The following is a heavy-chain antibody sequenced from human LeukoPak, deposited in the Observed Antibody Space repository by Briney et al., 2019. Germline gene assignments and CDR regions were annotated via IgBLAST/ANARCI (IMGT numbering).Heavy chain of an antibody. CDR2: INPNSGGT. D-gene: IGHD5-24*01. J-gene: IGHJ4*02. CDR3: ARESGSGYNSYYFDY. Sequence: GASVKVSCKASGYTFTGCYMHWVRQAPGQGLEWMGWINPNSGGTNYAQKFQGRVTMTRDTSISTAYMELSRLRSDDTAVYYCARESGSGYNSYYFDYWGQGTLVTVSS. CDR1: GYTFTGCY. V-gene: IGHV1-2*02.